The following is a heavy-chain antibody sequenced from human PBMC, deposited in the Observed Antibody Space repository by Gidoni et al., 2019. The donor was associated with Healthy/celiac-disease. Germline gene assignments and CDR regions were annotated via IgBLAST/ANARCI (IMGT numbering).Heavy chain of an antibody. Sequence: QLQLQASGPGLVKPSETLSLTCTVSGGSISSSTYYWVWIRQPPGKGLEWRGSIYYSGSTYYNPSLKSRVTISVDTSKNQFSLKLSSVTAADTAVYYCATVGYYYYDMDVWGQGTTVTVSS. CDR1: GGSISSSTYY. CDR2: IYYSGST. D-gene: IGHD3-3*01. V-gene: IGHV4-39*01. CDR3: ATVGYYYYDMDV. J-gene: IGHJ6*02.